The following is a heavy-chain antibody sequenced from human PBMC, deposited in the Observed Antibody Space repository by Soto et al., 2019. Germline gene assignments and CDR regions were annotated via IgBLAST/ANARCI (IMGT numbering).Heavy chain of an antibody. D-gene: IGHD3-22*01. CDR2: IYPGDSDT. V-gene: IGHV5-51*01. Sequence: GESLKISCKGSGYNFTSYWIGWVRQMPGKGLEWMGIIYPGDSDTRYSPSFQGQVTISADKSISTAYLQWCSLKASDTAMYYCARHAYYYDSSGYPYYFDYWGQGTLVTVSS. CDR1: GYNFTSYW. J-gene: IGHJ4*02. CDR3: ARHAYYYDSSGYPYYFDY.